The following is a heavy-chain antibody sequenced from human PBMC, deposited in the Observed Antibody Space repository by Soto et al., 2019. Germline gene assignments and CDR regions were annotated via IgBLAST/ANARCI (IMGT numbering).Heavy chain of an antibody. CDR1: GGSFISKY. Sequence: ETLSPTSVVYGGSFISKYRSWIRQPPRKGREWIGEINHSGSTNYNPSLKSRVTISVDTSKDQFSLKLSSVTAADTAVYYCARKERGLLLFWELFHPWDYWGPVTLVTVSS. CDR3: ARKERGLLLFWELFHPWDY. CDR2: INHSGST. J-gene: IGHJ4*02. D-gene: IGHD3-10*01. V-gene: IGHV4-34*01.